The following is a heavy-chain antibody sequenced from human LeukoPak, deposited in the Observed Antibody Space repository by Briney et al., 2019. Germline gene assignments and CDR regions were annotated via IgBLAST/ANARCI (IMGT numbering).Heavy chain of an antibody. Sequence: GASVKVSCKASGGTSSSYAISWVRQAPGQGLEWMGGIIPIFGTANYAQKFQGRVTITADESTSTAYMELSSLRSEDTAVYYCARSITMVRGVISWFDPWGQGTLVTVSS. CDR3: ARSITMVRGVISWFDP. V-gene: IGHV1-69*13. J-gene: IGHJ5*02. D-gene: IGHD3-10*01. CDR1: GGTSSSYA. CDR2: IIPIFGTA.